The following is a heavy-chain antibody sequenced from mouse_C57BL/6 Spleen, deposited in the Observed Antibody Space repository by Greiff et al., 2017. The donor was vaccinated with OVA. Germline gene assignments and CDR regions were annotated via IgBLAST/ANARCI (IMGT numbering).Heavy chain of an antibody. V-gene: IGHV14-3*01. J-gene: IGHJ2*01. Sequence: VQLQQSVAELVRPGASVKLSCTASGFNIKNTYMHWVKQRPEQGLEWIGRIDPANGNTKYAPKFQGKATITADTSSNTAYLQLSSLTSEHTAIYYCASGIYYGNYYFDYWGQGTTLTVSS. CDR2: IDPANGNT. D-gene: IGHD2-1*01. CDR3: ASGIYYGNYYFDY. CDR1: GFNIKNTY.